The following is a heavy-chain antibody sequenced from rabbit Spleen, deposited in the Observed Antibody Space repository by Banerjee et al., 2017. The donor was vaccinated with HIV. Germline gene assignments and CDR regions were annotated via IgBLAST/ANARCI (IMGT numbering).Heavy chain of an antibody. CDR1: GFSFSSSYW. J-gene: IGHJ6*01. CDR2: ISGGSSGGP. V-gene: IGHV1S45*01. D-gene: IGHD3-1*01. Sequence: QEQLEESGGDLVKPEGSLTLTCTASGFSFSSSYWICWVRQAPGKGPEWIACISGGSSGGPYYASWAKGRFTISKTSSTTVTLQMTSLTAADTATYFCARKLNGNNGPIRLWGPGTLVTVS. CDR3: ARKLNGNNGPIRL.